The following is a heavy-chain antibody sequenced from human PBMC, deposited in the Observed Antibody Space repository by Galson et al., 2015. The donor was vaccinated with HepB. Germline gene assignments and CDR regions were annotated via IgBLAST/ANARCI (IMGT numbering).Heavy chain of an antibody. CDR3: VRSGDFSGYSSR. CDR1: GFTFSGSA. J-gene: IGHJ4*02. Sequence: SLRLSCAASGFTFSGSAMHWVRQTSGKGLEWVGRIGSKANNYATAYAASVKGRFIIARDDSKNMAYLHMRSLKTDDTAVYYCVRSGDFSGYSSRWGQGTLVTVSS. D-gene: IGHD6-13*01. V-gene: IGHV3-73*01. CDR2: IGSKANNYAT.